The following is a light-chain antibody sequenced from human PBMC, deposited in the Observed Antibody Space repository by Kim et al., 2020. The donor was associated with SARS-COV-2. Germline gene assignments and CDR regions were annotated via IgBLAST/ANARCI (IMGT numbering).Light chain of an antibody. J-gene: IGLJ2*01. V-gene: IGLV1-40*01. Sequence: QSVLTQPPSVSGAPGQTVTISCTGSSSNIGAGYDVHWYQRLPGTAPKLIIYRNNNRPSGVPDRFSGSKSDTSASLAITGLQAEDEADYYCQSYDSSLSGYVVFGGGTQLTVL. CDR1: SSNIGAGYD. CDR2: RNN. CDR3: QSYDSSLSGYVV.